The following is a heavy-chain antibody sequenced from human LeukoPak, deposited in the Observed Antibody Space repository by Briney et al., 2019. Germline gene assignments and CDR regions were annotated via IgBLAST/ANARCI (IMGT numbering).Heavy chain of an antibody. CDR1: GGSISSSSYY. CDR3: ARGVRTGYSSSWYDY. CDR2: IYYSGST. V-gene: IGHV4-39*01. D-gene: IGHD6-13*01. Sequence: PSETLSLTCTVSGGSISSSSYYWGWIRQPPGKGLEWIGSIYYSGSTYYNPSLKSRVTISVDTSKNQFSLKLSSVTAADTAVYYCARGVRTGYSSSWYDYWGQGTLVTVSS. J-gene: IGHJ4*02.